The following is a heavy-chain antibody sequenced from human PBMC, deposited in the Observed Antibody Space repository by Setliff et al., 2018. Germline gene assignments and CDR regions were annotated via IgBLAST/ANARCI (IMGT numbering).Heavy chain of an antibody. D-gene: IGHD6-19*01. J-gene: IGHJ4*02. CDR1: GFTFSNYA. CDR3: AKDQRESTGWFKLFDY. Sequence: GESLKISCEASGFTFSNYAMGWVRQAPGKGPEWVAVIYSGGSRTYSADSVKGRFTIFRDNSRNTLHLQMNSLRAEDTAVYYCAKDQRESTGWFKLFDYWCQGVVVTVSS. V-gene: IGHV3-23*03. CDR2: IYSGGSRT.